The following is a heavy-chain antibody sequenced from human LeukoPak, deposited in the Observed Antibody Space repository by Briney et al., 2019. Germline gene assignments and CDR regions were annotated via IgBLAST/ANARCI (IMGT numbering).Heavy chain of an antibody. CDR2: ISGTGGST. CDR1: GFTFSSYA. CDR3: AKQSYSSAGGPY. D-gene: IGHD6-19*01. Sequence: GGSLRLSCAASGFTFSSYAITWVRQAPGKGLEWVSTISGTGGSTYYADSVKGRFTISRDNSENTLYLQMNSLRAEDTAVYYCAKQSYSSAGGPYWGQGTLVTVSS. J-gene: IGHJ4*02. V-gene: IGHV3-23*01.